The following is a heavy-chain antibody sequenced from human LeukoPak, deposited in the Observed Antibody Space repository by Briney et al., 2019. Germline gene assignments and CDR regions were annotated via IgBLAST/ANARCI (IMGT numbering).Heavy chain of an antibody. V-gene: IGHV1-2*02. CDR3: ASARYSGHEPFDF. J-gene: IGHJ4*02. Sequence: ASVRVSCKASGYTISDYFMHWVRQAPGQGLEWMGWINPNTNGINYAQKFQGRVIMTRDTSINTAYMELRSLTSDDTAIYYRASARYSGHEPFDFWGQGTLVTVST. CDR1: GYTISDYF. CDR2: INPNTNGI. D-gene: IGHD5-12*01.